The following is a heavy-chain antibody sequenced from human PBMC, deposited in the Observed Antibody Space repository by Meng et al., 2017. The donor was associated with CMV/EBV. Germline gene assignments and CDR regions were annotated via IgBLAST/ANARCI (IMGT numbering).Heavy chain of an antibody. CDR1: GFTFSSYS. J-gene: IGHJ5*02. V-gene: IGHV3-21*01. Sequence: GESLKISCAASGFTFSSYSMNWVRQAPGKGLEWVSSISSSSTYIYYADSVKGRFTISRDNAKNSLYLHMNSLRAEDTAVYYCAREGSGYYYPNWFDPWGQGTLVTVSS. CDR2: ISSSSTYI. D-gene: IGHD3-22*01. CDR3: AREGSGYYYPNWFDP.